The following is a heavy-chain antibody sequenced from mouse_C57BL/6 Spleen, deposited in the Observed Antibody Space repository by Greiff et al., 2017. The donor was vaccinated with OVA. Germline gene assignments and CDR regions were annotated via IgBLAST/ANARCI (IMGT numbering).Heavy chain of an antibody. J-gene: IGHJ4*01. D-gene: IGHD1-1*01. CDR1: GFTFSSYA. CDR2: ISDGGSYT. CDR3: ARDPHYYGSSHYAMDY. Sequence: EVTVVESGGGLVKPGGSLKLSCAASGFTFSSYAMSWVRQTPEKRLEWVATISDGGSYTYYPDNVKGRFTISRDNAKNNLYLQMSHLKSEDTAMYYCARDPHYYGSSHYAMDYWGQGTSVTVSS. V-gene: IGHV5-4*01.